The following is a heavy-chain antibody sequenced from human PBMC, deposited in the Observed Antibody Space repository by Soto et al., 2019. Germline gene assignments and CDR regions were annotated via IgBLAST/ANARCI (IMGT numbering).Heavy chain of an antibody. CDR3: ARRASDFLFEP. CDR1: GASISSSAYY. D-gene: IGHD2-21*02. CDR2: VCYSGRT. Sequence: SVTLPLPCTVSGASISSSAYYWYWMRQPPGKGLRWIGSVCYSGRTYYNPSLNRRVTVSVDTSKNQFSLKLSSVTSVDVAVYYCARRASDFLFEPGGKGSLVTVSS. J-gene: IGHJ5*02. V-gene: IGHV4-39*01.